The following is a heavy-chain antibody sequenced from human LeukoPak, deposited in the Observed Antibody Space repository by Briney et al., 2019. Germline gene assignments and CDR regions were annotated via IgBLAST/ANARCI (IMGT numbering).Heavy chain of an antibody. D-gene: IGHD3-3*01. CDR3: ARGYYDFWSGPNPSYYYYYGMDV. CDR1: GGTFSSYA. Sequence: ASVKVSCKASGGTFSSYAISWVRQAPGQGLEWMGGIIPIFGTANYAQKFQGRVTITADESTSTAYMELSSLRSEDTAVYYCARGYYDFWSGPNPSYYYYYGMDVWGQGTTVTVSS. V-gene: IGHV1-69*13. J-gene: IGHJ6*02. CDR2: IIPIFGTA.